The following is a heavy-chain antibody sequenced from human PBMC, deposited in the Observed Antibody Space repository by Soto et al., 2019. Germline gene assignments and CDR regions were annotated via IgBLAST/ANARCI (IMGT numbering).Heavy chain of an antibody. V-gene: IGHV4-59*12. D-gene: IGHD3-10*01. CDR1: GASISSYY. CDR2: LHYTGNT. CDR3: ARGDRITVASHPFPYCDY. Sequence: SETLSLTCTVSGASISSYYWSWIRQPPGKGLEWVGYLHYTGNTNYNPSLRGRVTTSVDRSKNQFSLKLSSVTAADTAVYFCARGDRITVASHPFPYCDYWGQGSWGTVAS. J-gene: IGHJ4*02.